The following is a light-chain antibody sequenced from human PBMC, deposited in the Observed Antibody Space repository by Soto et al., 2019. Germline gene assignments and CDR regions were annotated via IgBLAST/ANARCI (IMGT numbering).Light chain of an antibody. CDR2: GAF. V-gene: IGKV3D-15*01. CDR3: QQYNNWYT. J-gene: IGKJ2*01. CDR1: QSVSSN. Sequence: EIVMTQSPATLSVSPGERATLSCRASQSVSSNLAWYQQKPGQVPRLLIYGAFTRATGIPARFSGSGSGTEFTLTISSLQSEDFAVYYCQQYNNWYTFGQGTKLEIK.